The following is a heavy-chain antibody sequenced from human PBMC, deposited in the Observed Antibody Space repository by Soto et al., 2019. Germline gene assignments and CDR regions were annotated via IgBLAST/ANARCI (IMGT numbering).Heavy chain of an antibody. Sequence: ASVKVSCKASGDTFNFYTFSWVRQAPGQGLEWMGIINPSGGSTSYAQKFQGRVTMTRDTSTSTVYMELSSLRSEDTAVYYCARDRAAGYDYWGQGTLVTVSS. CDR2: INPSGGST. CDR1: GDTFNFYT. V-gene: IGHV1-46*02. J-gene: IGHJ4*02. D-gene: IGHD6-13*01. CDR3: ARDRAAGYDY.